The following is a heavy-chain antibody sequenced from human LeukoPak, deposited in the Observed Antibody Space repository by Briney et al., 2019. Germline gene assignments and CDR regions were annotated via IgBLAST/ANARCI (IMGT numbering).Heavy chain of an antibody. D-gene: IGHD3-16*01. CDR2: IYYSGST. V-gene: IGHV4-59*01. CDR1: GVSISSYY. J-gene: IGHJ6*02. Sequence: SETLSLTCTVSGVSISSYYWSWLRQPPGKGLEWIGYIYYSGSTNYNPSLKSRVTISVVTSKNHYSLELSSVTTAGPAVYYCARAQCSRGGFGMDVWGQGTTVTVSS. CDR3: ARAQCSRGGFGMDV.